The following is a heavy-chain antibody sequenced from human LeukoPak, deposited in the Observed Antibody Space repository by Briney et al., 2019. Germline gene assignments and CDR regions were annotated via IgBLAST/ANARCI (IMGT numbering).Heavy chain of an antibody. Sequence: PSETLSLTCTVSGGSISSYYWSWIRQPAGRGLEWIGRISTSGSTNYNPSLKSRVTMSVDTTNNHLSLKLNSVTAADTAVYYCARESLTVAGTTYPLESWGQGILVTVSS. D-gene: IGHD6-19*01. CDR3: ARESLTVAGTTYPLES. J-gene: IGHJ5*02. CDR2: ISTSGST. V-gene: IGHV4-4*07. CDR1: GGSISSYY.